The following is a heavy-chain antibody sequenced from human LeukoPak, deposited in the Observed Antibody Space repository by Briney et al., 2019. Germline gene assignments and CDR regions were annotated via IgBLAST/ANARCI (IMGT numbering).Heavy chain of an antibody. J-gene: IGHJ5*01. CDR3: ARAERRINLARGVFGSHFDS. Sequence: RASETLSLTCAVSGGSFSRPFWSWIRQTPGKGLEWIGEIDHSGRTDYNPSLEGRVTMSVDTSKNQFSLRLTSVTAADTAVYFCARAERRINLARGVFGSHFDSWGQGTLVGVSS. CDR1: GGSFSRPF. CDR2: IDHSGRT. D-gene: IGHD3-10*01. V-gene: IGHV4-34*01.